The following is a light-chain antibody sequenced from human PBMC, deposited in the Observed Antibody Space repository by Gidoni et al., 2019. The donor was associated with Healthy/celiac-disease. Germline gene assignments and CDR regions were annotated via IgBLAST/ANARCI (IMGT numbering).Light chain of an antibody. CDR2: CAS. V-gene: IGKV3-20*01. J-gene: IGKJ3*01. CDR1: QSVSSSY. Sequence: EIALTQSPGTLSLSPGERATLSCRASQSVSSSYLARYQQKPGQAPRLLIYCASSRATGIPDRFSGSGSGTDFTLTISRLEPEDFAVYYCQQYGSSPPFTFGPGTKVDIK. CDR3: QQYGSSPPFT.